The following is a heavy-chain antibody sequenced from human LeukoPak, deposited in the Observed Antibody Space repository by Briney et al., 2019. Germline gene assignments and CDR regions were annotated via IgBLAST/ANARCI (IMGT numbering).Heavy chain of an antibody. D-gene: IGHD2-2*01. CDR1: GYTFTSYD. V-gene: IGHV1-8*03. CDR3: ARDGDLVVPPRLFDP. J-gene: IGHJ5*02. Sequence: ASVKVSXKASGYTFTSYDINWVRQATGQGLEWMGWMNPNSGNTGYAQKFQGRVTITRNTSISTAYMELSSLRSEDTAVYYCARDGDLVVPPRLFDPWGQGTLVTVSS. CDR2: MNPNSGNT.